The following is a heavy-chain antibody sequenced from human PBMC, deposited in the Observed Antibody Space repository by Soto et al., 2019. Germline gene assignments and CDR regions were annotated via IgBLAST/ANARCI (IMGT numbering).Heavy chain of an antibody. J-gene: IGHJ6*02. CDR2: IYHSGST. V-gene: IGHV4-30-2*01. CDR3: ARAHYGDCGYGMDV. D-gene: IGHD4-17*01. CDR1: GGSISSGGYS. Sequence: QLQLQESGSGLVKPSQILSLTCAVSGGSISSGGYSWSWIRQPPGKGLEWIGYIYHSGSTFYNPSLKSRVTISVDRSKNQFSLKLSSVTAADTAVYYCARAHYGDCGYGMDVWGQGTTVTVSS.